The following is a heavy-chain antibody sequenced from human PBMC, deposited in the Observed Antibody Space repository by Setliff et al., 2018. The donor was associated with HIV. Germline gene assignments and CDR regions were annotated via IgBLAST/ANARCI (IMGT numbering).Heavy chain of an antibody. J-gene: IGHJ6*02. Sequence: SETLSLTCAVSGGSFSSYYWIWTRQVPGKGLEWIGEINQSGSTNYNPSLKSRVTISVDTSKNQFFLNLRSVTAADAAVYFCARSRTYYADTSGYVHYHYYGMGVWGQGTTVTVSS. D-gene: IGHD3-22*01. CDR1: GGSFSSYY. CDR3: ARSRTYYADTSGYVHYHYYGMGV. V-gene: IGHV4-34*01. CDR2: INQSGST.